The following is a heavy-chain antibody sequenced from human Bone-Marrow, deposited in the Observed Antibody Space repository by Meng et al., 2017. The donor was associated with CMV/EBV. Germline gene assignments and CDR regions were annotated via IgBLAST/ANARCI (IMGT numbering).Heavy chain of an antibody. D-gene: IGHD2-15*01. Sequence: CAVSGAYINARSTWWSWVRQPPGKGLEWIGEVSHSGSAKYIPSLKSRVPISMDLTRNHFSLKLTSVTAADTGVYFCARSPGWWSLDYWGQGALVTVSS. V-gene: IGHV4-4*01. CDR3: ARSPGWWSLDY. CDR2: VSHSGSA. CDR1: GAYINARSTW. J-gene: IGHJ4*02.